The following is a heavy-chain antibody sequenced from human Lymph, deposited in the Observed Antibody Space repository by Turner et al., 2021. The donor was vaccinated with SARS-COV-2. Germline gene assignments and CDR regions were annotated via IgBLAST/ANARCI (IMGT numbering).Heavy chain of an antibody. Sequence: QVQLQESGPGLVRRAEPLSLTCTVSGVSISSQSWSWIRQSPGRGLEWIGYFYKIGSIDYNPTLRSRVTISVDTSKNQLSLNLISMTAADTAVYYCARHQGSTSGYDHGMNVWGQGTAVIVSS. CDR2: FYKIGSI. J-gene: IGHJ6*02. V-gene: IGHV4-59*08. D-gene: IGHD1-1*01. CDR3: ARHQGSTSGYDHGMNV. CDR1: GVSISSQS.